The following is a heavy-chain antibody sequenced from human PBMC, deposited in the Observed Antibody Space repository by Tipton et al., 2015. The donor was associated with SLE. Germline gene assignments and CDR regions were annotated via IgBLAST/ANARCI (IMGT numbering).Heavy chain of an antibody. CDR2: IYHRGTT. Sequence: GLVKPSETLSLTCTVSGGSIGSFYWNWIRQPPGKGLESIGEIYHRGTTNYNPSLKSRVTISVDRSKNQFSLKLTSVTAADTAVYYCARGPPFMEWERNWFDPWGQGTQVTVSS. J-gene: IGHJ5*02. CDR1: GGSIGSFY. CDR3: ARGPPFMEWERNWFDP. V-gene: IGHV4-59*01. D-gene: IGHD3-3*02.